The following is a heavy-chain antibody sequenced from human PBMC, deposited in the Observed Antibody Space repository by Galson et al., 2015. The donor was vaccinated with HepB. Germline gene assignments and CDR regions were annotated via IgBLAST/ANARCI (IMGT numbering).Heavy chain of an antibody. CDR1: GFTFSSYA. CDR2: ISYDGSNK. D-gene: IGHD6-6*01. V-gene: IGHV3-30*14. Sequence: SLRLSCAASGFTFSSYAMHWVRQAPGKGLEWVAVISYDGSNKYYADSVKGRFTISRDNSKNTLYLQMNSLRAEDTAVYYCARDYSSSSYDYYYYYMDVWGKWTTVTVSS. CDR3: ARDYSSSSYDYYYYYMDV. J-gene: IGHJ6*03.